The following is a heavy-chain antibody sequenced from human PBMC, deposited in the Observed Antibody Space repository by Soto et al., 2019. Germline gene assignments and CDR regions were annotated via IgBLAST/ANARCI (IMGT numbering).Heavy chain of an antibody. CDR3: ARRLQWQLRPLDS. J-gene: IGHJ4*02. Sequence: GGSLRLSCAGSGFTFSDYFMTWIRQAPGKGLEWVSYINTLSSAIYYADSVKGRFTISRDNAKNSLYLQMNSLRAEDTAVYYCARRLQWQLRPLDSWGRGTLVTVSS. D-gene: IGHD6-19*01. CDR2: INTLSSAI. CDR1: GFTFSDYF. V-gene: IGHV3-11*01.